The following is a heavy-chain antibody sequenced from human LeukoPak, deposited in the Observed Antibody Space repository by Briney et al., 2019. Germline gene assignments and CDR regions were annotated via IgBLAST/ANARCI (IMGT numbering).Heavy chain of an antibody. CDR3: ENGNGQQFLGWLHEAYFDY. CDR1: GFTFSNFA. J-gene: IGHJ4*02. Sequence: AGSLRLSCAASGFTFSNFAMSWVRQAPGQGLDLVLGIRSSGYGTYYADSVQACITISRDNSKNTLYLKMNNLRVEDTAVYYCENGNGQQFLGWLHEAYFDYWGQGTLVTVSS. CDR2: IRSSGYGT. V-gene: IGHV3-23*01. D-gene: IGHD3-3*01.